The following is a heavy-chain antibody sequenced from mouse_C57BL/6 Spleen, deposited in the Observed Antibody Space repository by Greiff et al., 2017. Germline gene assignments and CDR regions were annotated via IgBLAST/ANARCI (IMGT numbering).Heavy chain of an antibody. D-gene: IGHD3-2*02. V-gene: IGHV1-7*01. J-gene: IGHJ3*01. CDR1: GYTFTSYW. CDR2: INPSSGYT. Sequence: QVQLQQSGAELAKPGASVSLSCTASGYTFTSYWMHWVNQRPGQGLEWIGYINPSSGYTKYNQKFKDKATLTADKSYSTAYMQLSSLTYEDSAVYYCASTQATAYWGQGTLVTVSA. CDR3: ASTQATAY.